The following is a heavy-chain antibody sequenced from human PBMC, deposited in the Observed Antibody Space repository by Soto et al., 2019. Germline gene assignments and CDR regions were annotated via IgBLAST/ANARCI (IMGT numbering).Heavy chain of an antibody. D-gene: IGHD2-15*01. CDR3: ASVDCSGGSCYLDY. J-gene: IGHJ4*02. Sequence: GASVKVSCKTSGSTFSSYAISWVRQAPGQGLEWMGEIIPIFGTANYAQKIQSRVTITADESTSTAYMELSSLRTEDTFVYYCASVDCSGGSCYLDYWGQGTLVTVSS. CDR1: GSTFSSYA. V-gene: IGHV1-69*13. CDR2: IIPIFGTA.